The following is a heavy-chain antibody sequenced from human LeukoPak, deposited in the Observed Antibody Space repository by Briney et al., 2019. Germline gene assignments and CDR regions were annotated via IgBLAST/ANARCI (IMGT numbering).Heavy chain of an antibody. J-gene: IGHJ4*02. CDR1: GFTFSSYG. Sequence: GGSLRLSCAASGFTFSSYGMHWVRQAPGKGLEWVAVIGYDGSNKYYADSVKGRFTISRDNSKNTLYLQMNSLRAEDTAVYYCARDTYGGSLDYWGQGTLVTVSS. D-gene: IGHD4-23*01. CDR2: IGYDGSNK. V-gene: IGHV3-33*01. CDR3: ARDTYGGSLDY.